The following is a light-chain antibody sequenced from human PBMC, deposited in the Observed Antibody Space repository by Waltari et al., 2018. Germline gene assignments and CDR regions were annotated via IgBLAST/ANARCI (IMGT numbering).Light chain of an antibody. V-gene: IGKV3-15*01. Sequence: EILMTQSPATLSVSPGERATLSCKASQSINSHLAWYQQTPGQAPRLLIYGASTSATGIPARFSGSRSGTEFTLTISNLQSEDFAVYYCQQYDNWPPYTFGQGTKLEIK. CDR2: GAS. CDR3: QQYDNWPPYT. CDR1: QSINSH. J-gene: IGKJ2*01.